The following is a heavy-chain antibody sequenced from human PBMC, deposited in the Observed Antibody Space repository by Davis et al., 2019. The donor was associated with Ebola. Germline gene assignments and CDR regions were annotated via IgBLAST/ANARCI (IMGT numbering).Heavy chain of an antibody. CDR3: ARVTYYYDKSTFDY. J-gene: IGHJ4*02. CDR1: GYTFTSYG. CDR2: IIPIFGTA. V-gene: IGHV1-69*13. Sequence: SVKVSCKASGYTFTSYGISWVRQAPGQGLEWMGGIIPIFGTANYAQKFQGRVTITADESTSTAYMELNSLRSEDTAVYYCARVTYYYDKSTFDYWGQGTLVTVSS. D-gene: IGHD3-22*01.